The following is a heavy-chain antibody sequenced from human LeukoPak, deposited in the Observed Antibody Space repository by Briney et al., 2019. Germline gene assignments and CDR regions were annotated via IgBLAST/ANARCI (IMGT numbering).Heavy chain of an antibody. CDR2: IYYSGST. V-gene: IGHV4-31*03. CDR3: ARVRQRMAYFDY. CDR1: GGSISSGGYY. J-gene: IGHJ4*02. Sequence: SETLSLTCTVSGGSISSGGYYWRWIRQHPGKGLEWIGYIYYSGSTYYNPSLKSRVTISVDTSKNQFSLKLSSVTAADTAVYYCARVRQRMAYFDYWGQGTLVTVSS. D-gene: IGHD1-1*01.